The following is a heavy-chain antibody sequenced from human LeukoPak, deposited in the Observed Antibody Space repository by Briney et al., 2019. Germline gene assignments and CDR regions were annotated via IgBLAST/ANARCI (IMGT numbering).Heavy chain of an antibody. CDR2: ISSGSSYI. J-gene: IGHJ4*02. D-gene: IGHD3-10*01. CDR3: ARGYGSGSYLY. CDR1: GFTFSNYI. Sequence: SGGSLRLSCAASGFTFSNYIMNWVRQAPGKGLEWVSSISSGSSYIYYAYSVKGRFTISRDNAKNSLYLQMNSLRAEDTAVYYCARGYGSGSYLYWGQGTLVSVSS. V-gene: IGHV3-21*01.